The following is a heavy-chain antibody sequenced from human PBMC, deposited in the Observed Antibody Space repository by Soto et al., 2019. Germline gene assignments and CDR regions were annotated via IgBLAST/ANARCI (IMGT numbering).Heavy chain of an antibody. CDR1: GGTFSSYA. V-gene: IGHV1-69*13. CDR2: MIPIFGTA. Sequence: ASVKVSCKASGGTFSSYAISCVRQAPGQGLEWMGGMIPIFGTANYAQKFQGRVTITADESTSTAYMELSSLRSEDTAVYYCARVLRFPYYYGMDVWGQGTTVTVSS. D-gene: IGHD3-3*01. CDR3: ARVLRFPYYYGMDV. J-gene: IGHJ6*02.